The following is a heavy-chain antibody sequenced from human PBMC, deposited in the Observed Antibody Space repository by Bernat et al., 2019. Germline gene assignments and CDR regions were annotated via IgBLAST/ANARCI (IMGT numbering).Heavy chain of an antibody. D-gene: IGHD2-2*02. CDR1: GFTFSSYG. CDR2: ISYDGSNK. CDR3: AKAQYQLLYDYYYYGMDV. V-gene: IGHV3-30*18. J-gene: IGHJ6*02. Sequence: QVQLVESGGGVVQPGRSLRLSCAASGFTFSSYGMHWVRQAPGKGLEWVAVISYDGSNKYYADSVKGRFTISRGNSKNTLYLQMNSLRAEDTAVYYCAKAQYQLLYDYYYYGMDVWGQGTTVTVSS.